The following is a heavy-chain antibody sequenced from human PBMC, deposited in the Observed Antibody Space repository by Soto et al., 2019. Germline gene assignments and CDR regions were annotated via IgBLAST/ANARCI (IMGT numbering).Heavy chain of an antibody. J-gene: IGHJ3*02. CDR1: GGYISSGDYH. Sequence: PFLPLPLPYTVSGGYISSGDYHWRWIRQPPGKGLEWIGYIYYSGSTYYNPSLKSRVTISVDTSKNQFSLKLSSVTAADTAAYYCANYSSGRAFDISGQGTMGNVSS. V-gene: IGHV4-30-4*01. CDR2: IYYSGST. D-gene: IGHD6-19*01. CDR3: ANYSSGRAFDI.